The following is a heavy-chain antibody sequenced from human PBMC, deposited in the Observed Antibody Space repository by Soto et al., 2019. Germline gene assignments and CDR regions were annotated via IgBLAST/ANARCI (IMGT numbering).Heavy chain of an antibody. V-gene: IGHV3-30*14. CDR3: VRDSYSGCSDGFDI. Sequence: QMQLVESGGGVVQPGRSLRLSCVGSGFTFGAYTIHWVRQAPGKGLEWVAALSYDGNSERYTDPVKGRFTASRDNSRRTLYLQMNSLGVEDTALYYCVRDSYSGCSDGFDIWGQGTMVTVSS. CDR1: GFTFGAYT. J-gene: IGHJ3*02. CDR2: LSYDGNSE. D-gene: IGHD1-26*01.